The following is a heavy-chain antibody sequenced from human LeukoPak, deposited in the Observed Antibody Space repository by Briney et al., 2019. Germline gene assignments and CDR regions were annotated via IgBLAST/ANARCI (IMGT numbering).Heavy chain of an antibody. J-gene: IGHJ6*02. Sequence: GGSLRLSCAASGFSFSDSWMSWVRQAPGKGPEWVANIKEDESQEHYADSVEGRFTVSRDNAKNSLFLQMNSLRVEDTAVYYCATYKNWVAGDVWGQGTTVSVSS. CDR2: IKEDESQE. V-gene: IGHV3-7*01. CDR3: ATYKNWVAGDV. CDR1: GFSFSDSW. D-gene: IGHD7-27*01.